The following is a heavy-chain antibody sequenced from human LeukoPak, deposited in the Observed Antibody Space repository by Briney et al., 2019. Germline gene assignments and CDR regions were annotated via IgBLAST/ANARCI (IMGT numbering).Heavy chain of an antibody. CDR2: INPNSGGT. V-gene: IGHV1-2*02. CDR1: GYTFTGYY. D-gene: IGHD3-22*01. CDR3: AGDHYYDSSGYFDY. Sequence: ASVKVSCKASGYTFTGYYMHWVRQAPGQGLEWMGWINPNSGGTNYAQKFQGRVTMTRDTSISTAYMELSRLRSEDTAVYYCAGDHYYDSSGYFDYWGQGTLVTVSS. J-gene: IGHJ4*02.